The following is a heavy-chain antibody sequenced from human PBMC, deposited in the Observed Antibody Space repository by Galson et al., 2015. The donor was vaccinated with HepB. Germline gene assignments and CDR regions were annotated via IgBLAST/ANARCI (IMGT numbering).Heavy chain of an antibody. CDR3: ARHPGLAYFDY. CDR2: IHHSGNT. D-gene: IGHD3-10*01. J-gene: IGHJ4*02. Sequence: ETLSLTCAVYGGSFSGYYWTWIRQPPGKGLEWIGEIHHSGNTNYNPSLKSRVSISGDASKNQFSLKLSSVTAADTAVYYCARHPGLAYFDYWGQGTLVAVSS. CDR1: GGSFSGYY. V-gene: IGHV4-34*01.